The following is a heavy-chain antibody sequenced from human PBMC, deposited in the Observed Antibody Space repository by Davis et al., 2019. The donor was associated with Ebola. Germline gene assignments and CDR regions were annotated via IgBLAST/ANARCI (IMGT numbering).Heavy chain of an antibody. J-gene: IGHJ4*02. CDR1: GFSLSTSGMG. Sequence: SGPTLVKPTQTLTLTCTFSGFSLSTSGMGVGWIRQPPGRALGWLALIYWDDDKRYSPYLKNRLTITKDTSKNQVVLTMTNMDPVDTGTYYCAHSQDDNAGNHYFEYWGQGALVSVYS. CDR2: IYWDDDK. CDR3: AHSQDDNAGNHYFEY. V-gene: IGHV2-5*02. D-gene: IGHD4-23*01.